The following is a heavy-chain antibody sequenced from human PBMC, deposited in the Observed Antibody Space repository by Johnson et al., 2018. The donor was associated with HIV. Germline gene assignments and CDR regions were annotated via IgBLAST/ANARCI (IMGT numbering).Heavy chain of an antibody. J-gene: IGHJ1*01. D-gene: IGHD3-10*01. V-gene: IGHV3-73*02. Sequence: EQLVESGGGLVQPGGSLKLSCAASGFTFSGSAMHWVRQASGKGLEWVGRIRSKANSYATAYAASVKGRFTISRDDSKNTLFLQMNSLRTEDTAMYYCARDRVRGLLGLRWAMWG. CDR3: ARDRVRGLLGLRWAM. CDR1: GFTFSGSA. CDR2: IRSKANSYAT.